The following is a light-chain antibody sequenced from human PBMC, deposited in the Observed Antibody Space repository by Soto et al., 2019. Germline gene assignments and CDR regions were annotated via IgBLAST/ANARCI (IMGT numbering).Light chain of an antibody. CDR3: QQRRNWPPLT. CDR1: QNVDIY. V-gene: IGKV3-11*01. J-gene: IGKJ5*01. Sequence: ETVLTQSPATLSLSPGERATLSCRASQNVDIYLAWYQQKPGQAPRLLIYDASNRATGVPPRFSGSGSGTDFTLTISSLEPDDFALYYCQQRRNWPPLTFGQGTRLEIK. CDR2: DAS.